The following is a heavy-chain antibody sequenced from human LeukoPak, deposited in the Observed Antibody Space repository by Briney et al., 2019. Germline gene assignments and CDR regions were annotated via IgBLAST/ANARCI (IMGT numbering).Heavy chain of an antibody. J-gene: IGHJ4*02. CDR1: GGSLSGYY. D-gene: IGHD1-26*01. Sequence: SETLSLTCTVSGGSLSGYYWSWIRQPAGKGLEWIGRISFSGNTHYIPSLESRVTVSFDTSKNQFSLKLTSVTAADTAVYYCARTSAAGATYFDYWGQGTLVTVSS. CDR2: ISFSGNT. CDR3: ARTSAAGATYFDY. V-gene: IGHV4-4*07.